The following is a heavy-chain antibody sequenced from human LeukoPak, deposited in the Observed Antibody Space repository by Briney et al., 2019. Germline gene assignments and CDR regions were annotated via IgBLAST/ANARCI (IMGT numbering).Heavy chain of an antibody. CDR2: IYTSGST. Sequence: PSETLSLTCTVSGGSISSYYWSWIRQPAGKGLEWIGRIYTSGSTNYNPSLKSRVTMSVDTSKNQFSLKLSSVTAADTAVYYCARARNGITMVHNYYMDVWGKGTTVTISS. CDR1: GGSISSYY. CDR3: ARARNGITMVHNYYMDV. J-gene: IGHJ6*03. V-gene: IGHV4-4*07. D-gene: IGHD3-10*01.